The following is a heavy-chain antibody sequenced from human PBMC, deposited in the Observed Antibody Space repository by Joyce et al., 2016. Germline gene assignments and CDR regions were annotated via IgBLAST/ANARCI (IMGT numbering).Heavy chain of an antibody. J-gene: IGHJ5*02. CDR2: INPKSGGT. D-gene: IGHD6-13*01. CDR1: EDTFNDFF. V-gene: IGHV1-2*02. CDR3: VRAVPATGHPPYFDP. Sequence: QVQLVQSGAEVRKPGGSVRVSCKASEDTFNDFFIHWVRQAHGQGLEWMGWINPKSGGTHLAQKFRGRVTMIRDTSISAAYVDLSGLESNDTAVYYCVRAVPATGHPPYFDPWGQGTLVAVSS.